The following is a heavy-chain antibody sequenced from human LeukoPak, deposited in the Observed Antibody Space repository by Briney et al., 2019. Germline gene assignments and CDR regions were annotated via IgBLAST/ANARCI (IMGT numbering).Heavy chain of an antibody. CDR1: GGSISSGGYY. CDR2: IYYSGST. J-gene: IGHJ4*02. CDR3: ARSGLWYFDY. D-gene: IGHD3-3*01. V-gene: IGHV4-31*11. Sequence: PSQTLSLTCAVSGGSISSGGYYWSWTRQHPGKGLEWIGYIYYSGSTYYNPSLKSRVTISVDTSKNQFSLKLSSVTAADTAVYYCARSGLWYFDYWGQGTLVTVSS.